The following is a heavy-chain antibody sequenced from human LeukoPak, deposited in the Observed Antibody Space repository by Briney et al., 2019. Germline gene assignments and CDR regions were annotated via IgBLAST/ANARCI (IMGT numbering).Heavy chain of an antibody. CDR3: TKCSGYYVDNWFDP. D-gene: IGHD3-22*01. J-gene: IGHJ5*02. CDR2: ISGSGDNT. V-gene: IGHV3-23*01. CDR1: GFTYSIHA. Sequence: GGSLRLSCAASGFTYSIHAMTWVRQAPQQGLEWVSGISGSGDNTHYGDSAKGRFTISRDNSKNTLFLQMNSLRAEDTAIYYCTKCSGYYVDNWFDPWGQGTLVSVSS.